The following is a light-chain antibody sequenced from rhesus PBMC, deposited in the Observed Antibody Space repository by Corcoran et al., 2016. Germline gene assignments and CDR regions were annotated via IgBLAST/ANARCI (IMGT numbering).Light chain of an antibody. CDR1: ENVNNY. J-gene: IGKJ4*01. CDR3: QHGYSTPLT. V-gene: IGKV1-74*01. Sequence: DIQMTQSPSSLSASVGDRVTITCRASENVNNYLNWYQQKPGKAPKLLIYEASTLQTGVPSRFSGNGSGTDYTFTISSLQPEDVATYYCQHGYSTPLTFGGGTKV. CDR2: EAS.